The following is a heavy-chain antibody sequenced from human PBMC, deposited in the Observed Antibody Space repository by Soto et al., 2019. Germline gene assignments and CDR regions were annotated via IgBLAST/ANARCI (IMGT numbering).Heavy chain of an antibody. CDR3: ARRYGGAFDY. D-gene: IGHD2-21*01. CDR2: IYYSGST. CDR1: GGSISSYY. V-gene: IGHV4-59*08. J-gene: IGHJ4*02. Sequence: ATLSLTCTVSGGSISSYYWSWIRQPPGKGLEWIGYIYYSGSTNYNPSLKSRVTISVDTSKNQFSLKLSSVTAADTAVYYCARRYGGAFDYWGQGTLVTVSS.